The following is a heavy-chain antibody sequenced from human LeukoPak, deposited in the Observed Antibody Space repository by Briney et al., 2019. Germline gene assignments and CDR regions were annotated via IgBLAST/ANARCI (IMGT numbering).Heavy chain of an antibody. CDR2: IYYSGST. V-gene: IGHV4-31*02. CDR1: GFTFSSYA. J-gene: IGHJ4*02. Sequence: LRLSCAASGFTFSSYAMSWVRQHPGKGLEWIGYIYYSGSTYYNPSLKSRVTISVDTSKNQFSLKLSSVTAADTAVYYCARVGYCSGGSCYLGDKYYFDYWGQGTLVTVSS. CDR3: ARVGYCSGGSCYLGDKYYFDY. D-gene: IGHD2-15*01.